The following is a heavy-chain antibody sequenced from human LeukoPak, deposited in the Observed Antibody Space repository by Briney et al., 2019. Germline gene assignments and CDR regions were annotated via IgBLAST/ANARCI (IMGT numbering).Heavy chain of an antibody. D-gene: IGHD3-3*01. V-gene: IGHV3-30*02. Sequence: GGSLRLSCRISGFHFGAFAMHWVRQAPGKGLEWVAFIRYDGSNKYYADSVKGRFTISRDNSKNTLYLQMNSLRAEDTAVYYCAKDFGFLEWLLDYWGQGTLVTVSS. CDR2: IRYDGSNK. CDR1: GFHFGAFA. CDR3: AKDFGFLEWLLDY. J-gene: IGHJ4*02.